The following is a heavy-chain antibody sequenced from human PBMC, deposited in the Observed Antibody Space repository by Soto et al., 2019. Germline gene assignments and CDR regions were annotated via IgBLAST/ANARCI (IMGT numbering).Heavy chain of an antibody. CDR3: ARLVEPYYYDSSGYLY. Sequence: QVQLVQSGAEVKKPGSSVKVSCKASGGTFSSYAISWVRQAPGQGLEWMGGIIPIFGTANYAQKFQGRVTITADESTSTADMELSSLRSEDTAVYYCARLVEPYYYDSSGYLYWGQGPVVTVSS. V-gene: IGHV1-69*12. CDR1: GGTFSSYA. J-gene: IGHJ4*02. CDR2: IIPIFGTA. D-gene: IGHD3-22*01.